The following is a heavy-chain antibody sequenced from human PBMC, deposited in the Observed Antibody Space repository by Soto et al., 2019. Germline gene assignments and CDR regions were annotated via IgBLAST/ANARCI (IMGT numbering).Heavy chain of an antibody. CDR1: GGSINSSSYF. V-gene: IGHV4-39*01. CDR2: IYYSGST. D-gene: IGHD6-19*01. CDR3: ARHYSSGSRNWFDP. Sequence: SETLSLTCSVSGGSINSSSYFWGWVRQPPGKGLEWIGSIYYSGSTYYNPSLRSRVTISVDTSKNQSSLKLSSVTAADTAVFYCARHYSSGSRNWFDPWGQGTLVTVSS. J-gene: IGHJ5*02.